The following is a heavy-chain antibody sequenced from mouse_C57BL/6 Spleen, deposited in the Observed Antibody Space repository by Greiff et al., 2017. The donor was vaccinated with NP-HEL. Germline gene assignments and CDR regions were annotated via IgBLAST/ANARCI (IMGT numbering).Heavy chain of an antibody. D-gene: IGHD2-3*01. CDR2: ISSGSSTI. CDR1: GFTFSDYG. V-gene: IGHV5-17*01. J-gene: IGHJ4*01. Sequence: EVHLVESGGGLVKPGGSLKLSCAASGFTFSDYGMHWVRQAPEQGLEWVAYISSGSSTIYYADTVKGRFTISRDNAKNTLFLQMTSLRSEDTAMYYCANDGYYAMDYWGQGTSVTVSS. CDR3: ANDGYYAMDY.